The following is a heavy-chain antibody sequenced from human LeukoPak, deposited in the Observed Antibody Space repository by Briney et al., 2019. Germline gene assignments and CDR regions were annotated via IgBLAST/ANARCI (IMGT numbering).Heavy chain of an antibody. J-gene: IGHJ4*02. CDR1: GFTFSSYW. CDR2: IKQDGSEK. CDR3: ARLQYSFLYGSGSYGVDY. Sequence: GGSLRLSCAASGFTFSSYWMSWVRQAPGKGLAWVANIKQDGSEKYYVDSVKGRFTISRDNAKNSLYLQMNSLRAEDTAVYYCARLQYSFLYGSGSYGVDYWGQGTLVTVSS. D-gene: IGHD3-10*01. V-gene: IGHV3-7*01.